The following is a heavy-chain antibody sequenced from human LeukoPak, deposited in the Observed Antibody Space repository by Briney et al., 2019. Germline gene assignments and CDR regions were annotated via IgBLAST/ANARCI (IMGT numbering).Heavy chain of an antibody. V-gene: IGHV4-39*01. J-gene: IGHJ6*02. CDR2: VYYSGNT. D-gene: IGHD6-19*01. CDR1: GGSISSTSHY. Sequence: SETLSLTCTVSGGSISSTSHYWGWIREPPGKGLEWIGSVYYSGNTYYNPSLKSRVTISVDTSKNQFSLKLSSVTAADTAVYYCARITVAGTEFYYYYGMDVWGQRTTVTVSS. CDR3: ARITVAGTEFYYYYGMDV.